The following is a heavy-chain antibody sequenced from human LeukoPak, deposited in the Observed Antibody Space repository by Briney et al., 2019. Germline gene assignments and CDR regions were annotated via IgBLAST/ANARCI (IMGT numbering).Heavy chain of an antibody. D-gene: IGHD3-22*01. CDR2: INTDGTVT. J-gene: IGHJ6*03. CDR3: ARTIRGYYDTTGYGSLYYYYYMDV. Sequence: PGGSLRLSCAASGFTFSKYWMLWVRQAPGKGLESVSRINTDGTVTTYADSVKGRFTISRDNSKNTLYLQVNSLRAEDTAVHYCARTIRGYYDTTGYGSLYYYYYMDVWGKGTTVTVSS. CDR1: GFTFSKYW. V-gene: IGHV3-74*01.